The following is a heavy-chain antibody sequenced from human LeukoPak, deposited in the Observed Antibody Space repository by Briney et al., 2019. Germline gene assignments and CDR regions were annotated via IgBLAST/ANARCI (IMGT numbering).Heavy chain of an antibody. Sequence: SGGSLRLSCAASGFTFSTSWVNWVRQAPGRGLEWVANIKQDGSEEYYVDSVKGRFIISRDNAKNSVHLQMNSLTAEDTAVYYCARDWVHDLWGQGTLVTVSS. V-gene: IGHV3-7*01. CDR3: ARDWVHDL. CDR2: IKQDGSEE. D-gene: IGHD3-10*01. CDR1: GFTFSTSW. J-gene: IGHJ4*02.